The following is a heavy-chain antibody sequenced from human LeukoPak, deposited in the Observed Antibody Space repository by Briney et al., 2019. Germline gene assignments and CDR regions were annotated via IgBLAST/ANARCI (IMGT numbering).Heavy chain of an antibody. CDR3: ARAYGYGYGGSAPFDY. V-gene: IGHV3-53*01. D-gene: IGHD4-23*01. Sequence: GGSLRLSCAASGFTVSSNYMSWVRQAPGKGLEWVAVICSGGSTYYADSVKGRFTISRDNSKNTLYLQMNSLRAGDTAVYYCARAYGYGYGGSAPFDYWGQGTLVTVSS. J-gene: IGHJ4*02. CDR2: ICSGGST. CDR1: GFTVSSNY.